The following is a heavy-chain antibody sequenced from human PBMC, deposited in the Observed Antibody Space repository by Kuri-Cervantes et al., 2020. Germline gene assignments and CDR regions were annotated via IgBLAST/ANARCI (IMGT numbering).Heavy chain of an antibody. D-gene: IGHD6-19*01. CDR1: GFTFRSYA. CDR3: AKYGRAVAPSESYYFDY. Sequence: GGSLRLSCAASGFTFRSYAMSWVRQAPGKGLEWVSAISGSGGSTYYADSVKGRFTISRDNSKNTLYLQMNSLRAEDTAVYYCAKYGRAVAPSESYYFDYWGRGTLVTVSS. CDR2: ISGSGGST. J-gene: IGHJ4*02. V-gene: IGHV3-23*01.